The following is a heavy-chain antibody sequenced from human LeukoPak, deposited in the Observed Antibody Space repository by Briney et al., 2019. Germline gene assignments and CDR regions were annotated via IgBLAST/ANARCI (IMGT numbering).Heavy chain of an antibody. CDR3: ARDRGYGSGYYFDN. Sequence: SGGSLRLSCAASGFTFSDYYMSWIRQVPGKGLEWLSYIDGGGTITYNAAFEEGRFTISRDNAKNSVYLQMDSLRAEDTAVYYCARDRGYGSGYYFDNWGQGTLVTVSS. CDR1: GFTFSDYY. D-gene: IGHD3-3*01. V-gene: IGHV3-11*04. CDR2: IDGGGTIT. J-gene: IGHJ4*02.